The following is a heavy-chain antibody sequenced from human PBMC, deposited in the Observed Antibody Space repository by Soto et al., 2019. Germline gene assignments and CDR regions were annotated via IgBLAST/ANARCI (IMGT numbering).Heavy chain of an antibody. J-gene: IGHJ4*02. CDR3: ARSAGGSYPQYDY. CDR1: GFTFSSYA. CDR2: ISYDGRDK. D-gene: IGHD1-26*01. V-gene: IGHV3-30*04. Sequence: QVQLVESGGGVVQPGWSLRLSCAASGFTFSSYAMHWVRQAPGTGLEWVAVISYDGRDKYYSDSVKGRFTISRDNSKNTLYLQMNSLRAEDTAVYYCARSAGGSYPQYDYWGQGTLVTVSS.